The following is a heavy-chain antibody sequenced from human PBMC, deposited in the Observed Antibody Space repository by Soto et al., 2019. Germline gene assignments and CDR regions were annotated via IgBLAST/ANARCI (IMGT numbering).Heavy chain of an antibody. CDR3: AKDPTWAPGDNAFDI. Sequence: GSLRVSCPASVFTFSSYAMSWVRQAPGKGLEWVSAISGSGGSTYYADSVKGRFTISRDNSKNTLYLQMNSLRAEDTAVYYCAKDPTWAPGDNAFDIWGQGTMVTVSS. J-gene: IGHJ3*02. CDR1: VFTFSSYA. CDR2: ISGSGGST. D-gene: IGHD2-21*02. V-gene: IGHV3-23*01.